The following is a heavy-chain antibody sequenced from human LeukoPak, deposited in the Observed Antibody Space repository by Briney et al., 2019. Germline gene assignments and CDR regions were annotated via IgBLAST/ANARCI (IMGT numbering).Heavy chain of an antibody. CDR2: ISGSGGST. V-gene: IGHV3-23*01. CDR1: GFTFSSYA. Sequence: GGSLRLSCAASGFTFSSYAMSWVRQAPGKGLEWVSAISGSGGSTYYADSVRGRFTISRDNSKNTLYLQMDSLRAEDTAVYYCAKVVAGTLGRDYWGQGTLVTVSS. J-gene: IGHJ4*02. D-gene: IGHD5-12*01. CDR3: AKVVAGTLGRDY.